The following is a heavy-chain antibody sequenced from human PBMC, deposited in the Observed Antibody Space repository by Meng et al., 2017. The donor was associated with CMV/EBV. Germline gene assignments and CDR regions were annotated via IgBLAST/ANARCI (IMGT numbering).Heavy chain of an antibody. D-gene: IGHD1-26*01. J-gene: IGHJ3*02. Sequence: SETLSLTCAVSGGSFSGYYWSCIRQRPGQGLEWNGEINHSGSTNYNQSLTSRVTISVDTSKTQFSLKLSSLTAADTAVYYCARKEGSYFSPHAFDIWGQGTMVTVSS. CDR1: GGSFSGYY. V-gene: IGHV4-34*01. CDR3: ARKEGSYFSPHAFDI. CDR2: INHSGST.